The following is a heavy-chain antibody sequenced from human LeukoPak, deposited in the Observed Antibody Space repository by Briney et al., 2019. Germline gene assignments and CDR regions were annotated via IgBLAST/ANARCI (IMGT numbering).Heavy chain of an antibody. CDR1: GFTFSSYG. V-gene: IGHV3-33*03. CDR3: ARRGISVAQGWFDP. CDR2: IWYDGSNK. D-gene: IGHD6-19*01. Sequence: PGGSPRLSCAASGFTFSSYGMHWVRQAPGKGLEWVAIIWYDGSNKYYADSVKGRFTISRDNAKNSPYLQMNSLRAEDTAVYYCARRGISVAQGWFDPWGQGTLVTVSS. J-gene: IGHJ5*02.